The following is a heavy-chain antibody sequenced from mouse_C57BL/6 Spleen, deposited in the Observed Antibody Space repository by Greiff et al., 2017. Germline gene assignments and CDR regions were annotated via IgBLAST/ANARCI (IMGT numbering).Heavy chain of an antibody. D-gene: IGHD2-5*01. CDR2: INPNNGGT. CDR3: ARRPSYYSNSYYAMDY. CDR1: GYTFTDYY. V-gene: IGHV1-26*01. Sequence: EVQLQQSGPELVKPGASVKTSCKASGYTFTDYYMNWVKQSHGKSLEWIGDINPNNGGTSYNQKFKGKATLTVDKSSSTAYMELRSLTSEDSAVYYCARRPSYYSNSYYAMDYWGQGTSVTVSS. J-gene: IGHJ4*01.